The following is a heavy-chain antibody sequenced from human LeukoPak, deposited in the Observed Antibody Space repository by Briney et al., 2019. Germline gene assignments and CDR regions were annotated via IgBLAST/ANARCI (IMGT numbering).Heavy chain of an antibody. CDR1: GFTFSSYW. J-gene: IGHJ3*02. V-gene: IGHV3-74*01. D-gene: IGHD2-21*01. Sequence: GGSLRLSCAASGFTFSSYWMHWVRQAPGKGLVWVSRINSDGSSTSYADSVKGRFTISRDNAKNTLYLQMNSLRAEDTAVYYCARYCGGVCDAFDIWGQGTMVTVSS. CDR3: ARYCGGVCDAFDI. CDR2: INSDGSST.